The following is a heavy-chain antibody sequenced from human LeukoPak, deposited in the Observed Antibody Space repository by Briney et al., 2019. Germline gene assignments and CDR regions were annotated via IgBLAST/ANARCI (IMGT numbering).Heavy chain of an antibody. CDR2: IYYSGST. CDR1: GGSISGYH. V-gene: IGHV4-59*08. D-gene: IGHD3-22*01. Sequence: SETLSLTCTVSGGSISGYHWSWIRQPPGRGLEWIGYIYYSGSTDYNPPLKSRVTISVDTSKNQFSLKLSSVTAADSAVYYCARHYYDSSGYFYQDYWGQGTLVTVSS. CDR3: ARHYYDSSGYFYQDY. J-gene: IGHJ4*02.